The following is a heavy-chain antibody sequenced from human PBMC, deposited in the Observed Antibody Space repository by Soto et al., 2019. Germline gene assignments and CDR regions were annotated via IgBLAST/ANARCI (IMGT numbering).Heavy chain of an antibody. V-gene: IGHV1-69*06. CDR3: ASRTGYSSGFDAFDI. CDR2: IIPIFGTA. J-gene: IGHJ3*02. D-gene: IGHD6-19*01. CDR1: GDTFNNYA. Sequence: SVKVSCKASGDTFNNYAISWVRQAPGQGLEWMGGIIPIFGTANYAQKFQGRVTITADKSTSTAYMELSSLRSEDSAIYYCASRTGYSSGFDAFDIWGHGTMVTVSS.